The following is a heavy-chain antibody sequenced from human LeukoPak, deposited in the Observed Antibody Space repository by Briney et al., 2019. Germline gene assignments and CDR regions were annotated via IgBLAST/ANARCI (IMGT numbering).Heavy chain of an antibody. CDR2: INERATII. Sequence: GGSLRLSCAASGFTFSNYWMHWIRQAPGKGLEWVSRINERATIISYADSVKGRFTISRENARNTLYLQMNSLTGEDTAVYYCVRVSILVWTPGDDFDHWGQGTLVTVSS. CDR1: GFTFSNYW. J-gene: IGHJ4*02. D-gene: IGHD2/OR15-2a*01. V-gene: IGHV3-74*01. CDR3: VRVSILVWTPGDDFDH.